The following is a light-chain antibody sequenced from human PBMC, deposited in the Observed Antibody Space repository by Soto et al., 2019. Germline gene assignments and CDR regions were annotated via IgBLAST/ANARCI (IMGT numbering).Light chain of an antibody. CDR3: CSYAGSYTFP. V-gene: IGLV2-11*01. J-gene: IGLJ2*01. CDR2: DVS. Sequence: QSALTQPRSVSGSPGQSVTISCTGTSSDVGGYNYVSWYQQRPGKAPKLMIYDVSKRPSGVPDRFSGSKSGNTASLTISGLQAEDEADYYCCSYAGSYTFPFGGGTKLTVL. CDR1: SSDVGGYNY.